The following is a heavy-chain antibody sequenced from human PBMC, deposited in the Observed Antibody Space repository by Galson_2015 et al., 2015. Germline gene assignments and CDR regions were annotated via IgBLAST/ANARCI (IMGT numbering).Heavy chain of an antibody. CDR3: AKDREYCTSSSCYHHFDF. D-gene: IGHD2-2*01. J-gene: IGHJ4*02. CDR2: ST. Sequence: STYYADSVKGRFTISRDNSKNTLSLQMNSLRAEDTAVYYCAKDREYCTSSSCYHHFDFWGQGTLVTVSS. V-gene: IGHV3-23*01.